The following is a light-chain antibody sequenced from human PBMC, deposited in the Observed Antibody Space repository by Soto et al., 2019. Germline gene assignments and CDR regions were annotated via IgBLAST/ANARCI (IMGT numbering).Light chain of an antibody. J-gene: IGLJ1*01. Sequence: QSALTQPASLSGSPGQSITISCTGTSSDIGAYDYVSWFQQHPGKAPKLMISEVNNRPSGVSNRFSGSKSGNTAYLTISGLQVEDEAEYFCFSFTTICPHVFVTGSK. CDR3: FSFTTICPHV. V-gene: IGLV2-14*01. CDR2: EVN. CDR1: SSDIGAYDY.